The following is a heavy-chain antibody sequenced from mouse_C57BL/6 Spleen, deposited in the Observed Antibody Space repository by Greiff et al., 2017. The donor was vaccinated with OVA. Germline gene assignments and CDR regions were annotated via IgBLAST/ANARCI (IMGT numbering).Heavy chain of an antibody. D-gene: IGHD4-1*01. CDR3: ALTGTDYWYFDV. CDR1: GYTFTSYW. CDR2: IYPGSGST. V-gene: IGHV1-55*01. J-gene: IGHJ1*03. Sequence: QQSGAELVKPGASVKMSCKASGYTFTSYWITWVKQRPGQGLEWIGDIYPGSGSTNYNEKFKSKATLTVDTSSSTAYMQLSSLTSEDSAVYYCALTGTDYWYFDVWGTGTTVTVSS.